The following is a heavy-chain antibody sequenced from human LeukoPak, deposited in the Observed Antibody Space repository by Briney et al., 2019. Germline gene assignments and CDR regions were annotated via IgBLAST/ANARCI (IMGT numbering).Heavy chain of an antibody. D-gene: IGHD6-13*01. Sequence: GGSLRLSCAASGFTFSSYGMHWVRQAPGKGLEWVAVISYDGSNKYYADSVKGRFTISRDNSKNTLYLQMNSLRAEDTAVYYCAPKGGSWTPPWFDYWGQGTLVTVSS. CDR2: ISYDGSNK. J-gene: IGHJ4*02. CDR1: GFTFSSYG. V-gene: IGHV3-30*03. CDR3: APKGGSWTPPWFDY.